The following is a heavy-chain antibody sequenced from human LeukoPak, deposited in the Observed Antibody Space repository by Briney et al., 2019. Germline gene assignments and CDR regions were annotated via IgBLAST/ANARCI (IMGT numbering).Heavy chain of an antibody. CDR3: ARGDGDYDYYCYYGMDV. D-gene: IGHD4-17*01. J-gene: IGHJ6*04. V-gene: IGHV4-59*01. CDR1: GGSISSYY. CDR2: IYYSGST. Sequence: SGTLSLTCTESGGSISSYYWSWIRQPPGKGLEWSGHIYYSGSTNYTPSLKSRVTISVDTSKNQFSLKLSSVTAADTAVYYCARGDGDYDYYCYYGMDVWGKGTTVTVSS.